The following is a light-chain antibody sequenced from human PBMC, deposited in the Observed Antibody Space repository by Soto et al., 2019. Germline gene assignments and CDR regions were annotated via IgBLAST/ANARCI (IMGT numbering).Light chain of an antibody. CDR2: DVR. J-gene: IGLJ2*01. CDR1: SSDVGGYNY. CDR3: SSYISANTPVV. V-gene: IGLV2-14*01. Sequence: QSALTQPASVSGSPGQSITISCAGTSSDVGGYNYVSWYQQYPGKAPKLIIYDVRTRPSGVSNRFSASKSGNTASLTISGLLAEDEADYYCSSYISANTPVVFGGGTKVTVL.